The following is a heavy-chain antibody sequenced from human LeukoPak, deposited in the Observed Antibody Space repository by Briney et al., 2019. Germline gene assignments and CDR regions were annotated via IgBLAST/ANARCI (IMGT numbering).Heavy chain of an antibody. CDR3: ARGVGVTIPGVFDY. CDR2: IIPIFGTA. J-gene: IGHJ4*02. CDR1: GGTFSSYA. Sequence: GASVKVSCKASGGTFSSYAISWVRQAPGQGLEWMGGIIPIFGTANYAQKFQGRVTITADESTSTAYMELSSLRSEDTAVYYCARGVGVTIPGVFDYWGQGTLVTVSS. D-gene: IGHD3-3*01. V-gene: IGHV1-69*13.